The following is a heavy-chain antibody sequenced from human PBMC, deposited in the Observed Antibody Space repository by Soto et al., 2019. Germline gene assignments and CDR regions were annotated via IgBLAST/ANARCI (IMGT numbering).Heavy chain of an antibody. D-gene: IGHD6-6*01. CDR1: GYTFTSYY. CDR3: ARDQRGSSSGSQQYYYGMDG. V-gene: IGHV1-46*01. J-gene: IGHJ6*02. CDR2: INPSGGST. Sequence: ASVKVSCKASGYTFTSYYMHWVRQAPGQGLEWMGIINPSGGSTSYAQKFQGRVTMTRDTSTSTVYMELSSLRSEDTAVYYCARDQRGSSSGSQQYYYGMDGWGQGTTVTVSS.